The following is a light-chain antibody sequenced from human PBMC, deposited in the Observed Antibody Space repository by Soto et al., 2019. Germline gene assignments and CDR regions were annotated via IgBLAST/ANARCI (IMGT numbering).Light chain of an antibody. V-gene: IGKV3-20*01. J-gene: IGKJ2*01. Sequence: EIVLTQSPGTLSLSPGDRATLSCRASQSLSNNYLAWYQQKPGQAPRLLIYGASSRATGIPDRFSGSGSGTDFTLAISRLASEDFAVYYCQEYGNPPPYTFGQGTKLEIK. CDR2: GAS. CDR1: QSLSNNY. CDR3: QEYGNPPPYT.